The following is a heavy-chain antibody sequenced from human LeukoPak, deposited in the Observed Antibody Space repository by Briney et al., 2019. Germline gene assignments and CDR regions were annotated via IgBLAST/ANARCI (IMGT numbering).Heavy chain of an antibody. D-gene: IGHD2-8*01. CDR2: IHGNDGRT. CDR1: GFTFSSYA. CDR3: ARDDAVEGGYLDY. V-gene: IGHV3-23*01. J-gene: IGHJ4*02. Sequence: GGSLRLSCAASGFTFSSYAMSWVRQAPGKGLEWVARIHGNDGRTFYPDSVKGRFSISRDTSKNTVFLQMNSLRAEDTAVYYCARDDAVEGGYLDYWGQGTRVTVSS.